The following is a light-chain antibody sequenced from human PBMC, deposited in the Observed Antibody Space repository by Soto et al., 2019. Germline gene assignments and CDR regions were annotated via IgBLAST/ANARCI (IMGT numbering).Light chain of an antibody. J-gene: IGKJ1*01. CDR1: QGISNY. CDR3: QKYNSAPPET. CDR2: AAS. Sequence: DIQMTQSPSSLSASVGDRVTITCRASQGISNYLAWYQQKPGKVPKLLIYAASTLQSGVPSRFSGIGSGTDVPLTISSLQPEDVATYYCQKYNSAPPETFGQGTKVEIK. V-gene: IGKV1-27*01.